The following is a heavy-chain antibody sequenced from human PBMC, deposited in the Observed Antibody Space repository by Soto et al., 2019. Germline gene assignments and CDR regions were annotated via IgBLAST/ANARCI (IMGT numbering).Heavy chain of an antibody. J-gene: IGHJ4*02. Sequence: PGGSLRLSCAASGFTFSSYAMSWVRQAPGKGLEWVSAISGSGGSTYYADSVKGRFTISRDNSKNTLYLQMNSLRAEDTAVYYCAKDGHYDFWSGYPKNYFFDYWGQGTLVTVSS. CDR2: ISGSGGST. CDR1: GFTFSSYA. CDR3: AKDGHYDFWSGYPKNYFFDY. V-gene: IGHV3-23*01. D-gene: IGHD3-3*01.